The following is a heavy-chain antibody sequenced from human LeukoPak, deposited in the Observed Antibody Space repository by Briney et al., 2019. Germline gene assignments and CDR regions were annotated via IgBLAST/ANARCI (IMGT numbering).Heavy chain of an antibody. V-gene: IGHV4-39*01. CDR3: ARSYYDFWSGYSYYYYYYMDV. CDR2: IYYSGST. CDR1: GGSISSSSYY. D-gene: IGHD3-3*01. J-gene: IGHJ6*03. Sequence: SETLSLTCTVSGGSISSSSYYWGWIRQPPGKGLEWIGGIYYSGSTYYNPSLKSRATISVDTSKNQFSLKLSSVTAADTAVYYCARSYYDFWSGYSYYYYYYMDVWGKGTTVTVSS.